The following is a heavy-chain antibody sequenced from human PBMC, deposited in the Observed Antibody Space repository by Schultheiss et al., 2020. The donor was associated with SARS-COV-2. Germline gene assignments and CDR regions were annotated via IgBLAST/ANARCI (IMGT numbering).Heavy chain of an antibody. CDR1: GGTFSSYT. CDR3: ARLDSSIAARPYYYGMDV. V-gene: IGHV1-69*02. J-gene: IGHJ6*02. CDR2: IIPILGIA. D-gene: IGHD6-6*01. Sequence: VKVSCKASGGTFSSYTISWVRQAPGQGLEWMGRIIPILGIANYAQKFQGRVTITADKSTSTAYMELSSLRSEDTAVYYCARLDSSIAARPYYYGMDVWGQGTTVTVSS.